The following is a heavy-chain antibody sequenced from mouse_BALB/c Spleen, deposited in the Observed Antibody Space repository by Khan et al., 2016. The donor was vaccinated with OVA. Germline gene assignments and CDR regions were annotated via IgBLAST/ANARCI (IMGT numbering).Heavy chain of an antibody. D-gene: IGHD1-2*01. Sequence: EVPLQESGAELVKPGASVKLSCIVSGFNITDTYIHWVKQRPEQSLDWIGRIYPANGNTKYDPKFTGKATLPADTSSNKAYLKLSSLTSEDTAVYDCSYPLLLYAMDYWGQGTSVTVST. CDR3: SYPLLLYAMDY. CDR2: IYPANGNT. J-gene: IGHJ4*01. CDR1: GFNITDTY. V-gene: IGHV14-3*02.